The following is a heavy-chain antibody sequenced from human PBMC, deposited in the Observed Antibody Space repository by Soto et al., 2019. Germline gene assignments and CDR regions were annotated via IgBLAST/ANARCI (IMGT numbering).Heavy chain of an antibody. J-gene: IGHJ6*02. CDR3: ARSLCSSTSLDIYYYYYYGMDV. CDR1: GGTFSSYA. CDR2: IIPISDTT. D-gene: IGHD2-2*01. Sequence: QVQLVQSGAEVKKPGSSVKVSCKASGGTFSSYAISWVRQAPGQGLEWMGGIIPISDTTNYAQKFQGRVTITADESTSTAYMELSSLRSEDTAVYYCARSLCSSTSLDIYYYYYYGMDVWGQGTTVTVSS. V-gene: IGHV1-69*01.